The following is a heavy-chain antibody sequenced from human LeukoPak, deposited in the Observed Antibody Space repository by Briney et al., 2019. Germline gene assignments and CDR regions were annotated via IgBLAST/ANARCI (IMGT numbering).Heavy chain of an antibody. Sequence: GASVKVSCKASGYTFTGYYMHWVRQAPGQGLEWMGWINPNSGGTNYAQKFQGRVTMTRDTSISTAYMELSRLRSDDTAVYYCARAGEVLWFGELPSFYYFDYWGQGTLVTVSS. V-gene: IGHV1-2*02. CDR2: INPNSGGT. CDR3: ARAGEVLWFGELPSFYYFDY. J-gene: IGHJ4*02. CDR1: GYTFTGYY. D-gene: IGHD3-10*01.